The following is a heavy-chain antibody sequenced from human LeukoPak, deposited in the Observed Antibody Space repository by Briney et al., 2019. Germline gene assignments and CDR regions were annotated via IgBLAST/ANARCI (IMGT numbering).Heavy chain of an antibody. Sequence: PGGSLRLSCAASGFTVSSNYMSWVRQAPGKGLEWVSVIYSGGSTYYADSVKGRLTISRDNSKNTLYLQMNSLRAEDTAVYYCARDDYGDYFFDYWGQGTLVTVSS. CDR2: IYSGGST. V-gene: IGHV3-66*01. CDR3: ARDDYGDYFFDY. CDR1: GFTVSSNY. D-gene: IGHD4-17*01. J-gene: IGHJ4*02.